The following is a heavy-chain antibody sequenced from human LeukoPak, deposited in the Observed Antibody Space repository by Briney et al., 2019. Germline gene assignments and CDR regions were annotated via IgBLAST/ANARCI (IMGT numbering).Heavy chain of an antibody. CDR1: GFTFSRYS. J-gene: IGHJ3*02. CDR2: ISSSSTYI. CDR3: AKRRSEGAFDI. Sequence: GGSLRLSCAASGFTFSRYSMNWVRQTPGKGLEWVSSISSSSTYIYYADSVKGRFTISRDNSRNTLYLQMNSLRAEDTAVYYCAKRRSEGAFDIWGQGTMVTVSS. V-gene: IGHV3-21*04.